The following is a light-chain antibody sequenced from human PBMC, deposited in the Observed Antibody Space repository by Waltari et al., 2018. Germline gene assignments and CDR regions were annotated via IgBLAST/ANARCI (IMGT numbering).Light chain of an antibody. CDR1: QGISSY. V-gene: IGKV1-9*01. CDR2: TAS. CDR3: QQRNSYPIT. J-gene: IGKJ5*01. Sequence: IQLTQSPSSLSASVGDRVTITCRASQGISSYLAWYQQKPGKAPKLLIHTASTLQSGVPSRFSGSGSRTDFTLSISSLQPEDFATYYCQQRNSYPITFGQGTRLEIK.